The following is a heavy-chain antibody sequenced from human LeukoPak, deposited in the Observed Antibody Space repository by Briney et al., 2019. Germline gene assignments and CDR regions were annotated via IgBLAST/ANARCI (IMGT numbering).Heavy chain of an antibody. CDR2: ISYDGSNK. CDR3: AREYSSSVAYYYGMDV. J-gene: IGHJ6*02. CDR1: GFTFSGYA. D-gene: IGHD6-6*01. V-gene: IGHV3-30-3*01. Sequence: PGGSLRLSCAASGFTFSGYAMHWVRQAPGKGLEWVAVISYDGSNKYYADSVKGRFTISRDNSKNTLYLQMNSLRAEDTAVYYCAREYSSSVAYYYGMDVWGQGTTVTVSS.